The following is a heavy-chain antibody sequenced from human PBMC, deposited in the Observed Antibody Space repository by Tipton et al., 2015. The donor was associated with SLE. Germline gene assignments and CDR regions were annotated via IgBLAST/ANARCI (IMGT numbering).Heavy chain of an antibody. J-gene: IGHJ4*02. V-gene: IGHV3-74*01. CDR2: INSDGSRT. CDR1: GFTFSSYG. CDR3: AREMVVYGVVSRGL. Sequence: SLRLSCAASGFTFSSYGMHWVRQAPGKGLVWVSRINSDGSRTNYADSVKGRFTISRDNAKNTLYLQMNSLRAEDTAVYYCAREMVVYGVVSRGLWGQGTLVTVSS. D-gene: IGHD3-3*01.